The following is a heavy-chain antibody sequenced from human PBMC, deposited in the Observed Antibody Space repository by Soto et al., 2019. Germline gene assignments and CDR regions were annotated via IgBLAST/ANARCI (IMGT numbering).Heavy chain of an antibody. CDR3: ANGHLLPNY. D-gene: IGHD2-15*01. CDR2: ISGSGGTT. CDR1: GFTFSNYW. V-gene: IGHV3-23*01. J-gene: IGHJ4*02. Sequence: HPGGSLRLSCAASGFTFSNYWMSWVRQAPGKGLEWVSAISGSGGTTYYADSVKGRFTISRDNSKNTLYLQMNSLRAEDTAVYYCANGHLLPNYWGQGTLVTVSS.